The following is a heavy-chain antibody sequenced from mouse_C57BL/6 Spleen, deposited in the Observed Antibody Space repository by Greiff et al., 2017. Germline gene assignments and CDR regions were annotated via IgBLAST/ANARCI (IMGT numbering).Heavy chain of an antibody. CDR2: INYDGSST. J-gene: IGHJ4*01. Sequence: EVMLVESEGGLVQPGSSMKLSCTASGFTFSDYYMAWVRQVPEKGLEWVANINYDGSSTYYLDSLKSRFIISRDNAKNILYLQMSSLKSEDTATYYCERGPYGSAMDYWGQGTSVTVSS. D-gene: IGHD1-1*01. V-gene: IGHV5-16*01. CDR3: ERGPYGSAMDY. CDR1: GFTFSDYY.